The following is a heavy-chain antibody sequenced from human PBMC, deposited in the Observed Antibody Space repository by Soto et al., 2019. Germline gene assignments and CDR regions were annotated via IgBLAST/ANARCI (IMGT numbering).Heavy chain of an antibody. D-gene: IGHD3-10*01. CDR1: GYTFTSYG. J-gene: IGHJ4*02. Sequence: ASVKVSCKASGYTFTSYGISCVRQAPGQGLEWMGWISAYNGNTNYAQKLQGRVTMTTDTSTSTAYMELRSLRSDDTALYYCAREGESGGAYYYIGYWGQGTLVTVSS. CDR3: AREGESGGAYYYIGY. V-gene: IGHV1-18*01. CDR2: ISAYNGNT.